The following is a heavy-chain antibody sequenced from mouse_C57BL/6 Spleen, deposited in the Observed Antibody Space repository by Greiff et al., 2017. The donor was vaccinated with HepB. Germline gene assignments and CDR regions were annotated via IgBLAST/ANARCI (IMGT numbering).Heavy chain of an antibody. V-gene: IGHV1-69*01. CDR3: ARFTTVVATDAMDY. CDR1: GYTFTSYW. CDR2: IDPSDSYT. D-gene: IGHD1-1*01. Sequence: QVQLQQSGAELVMPGASVKLSCKASGYTFTSYWMHWVKQRPGQGLEWIGEIDPSDSYTNYNQKFKGKSTLTVDKSSSTAYMQLSNLTSEDSAVYYCARFTTVVATDAMDYWGQGTSVTVSS. J-gene: IGHJ4*01.